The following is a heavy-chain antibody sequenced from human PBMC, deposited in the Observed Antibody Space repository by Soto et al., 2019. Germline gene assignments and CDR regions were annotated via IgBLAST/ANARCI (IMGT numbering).Heavy chain of an antibody. Sequence: VASVKVSCKASGDTSTSYGISWVREAPGQGLEWMGWISAYNGNTNYAQKLQGRVTMTTDTSTGTAYMELRSLRSDATAVYYCARTTPLLHLVYWYPGPRLTVSS. J-gene: IGHJ4*02. CDR3: ARTTPLLHLVY. CDR2: ISAYNGNT. V-gene: IGHV1-18*04. D-gene: IGHD3-10*01. CDR1: GDTSTSYG.